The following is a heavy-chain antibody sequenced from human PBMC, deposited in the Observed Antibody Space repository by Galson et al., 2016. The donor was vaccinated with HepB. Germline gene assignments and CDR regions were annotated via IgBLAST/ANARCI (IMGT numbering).Heavy chain of an antibody. V-gene: IGHV3-23*01. J-gene: IGHJ4*02. D-gene: IGHD6-19*01. Sequence: SLRLSCAASRFIFRFPFRDYAMSWVRQAPGKGLEWVSVVSGSGDSTDYADPVKGRFIISRDNSRNTVYLQMNSLRAEDTAVYYCAKEGVRQTSGWQFDYWGQGTLVTVSS. CDR1: RFIFRFPFRDYA. CDR2: VSGSGDST. CDR3: AKEGVRQTSGWQFDY.